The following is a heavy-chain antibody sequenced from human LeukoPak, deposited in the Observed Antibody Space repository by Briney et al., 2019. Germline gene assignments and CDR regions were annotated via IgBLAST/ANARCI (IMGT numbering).Heavy chain of an antibody. D-gene: IGHD2-2*01. V-gene: IGHV3-23*01. Sequence: GGSLRLSCAASGFTFSSYGMSWVRQAPGKGLEWVSSISDSGAYTYYADSVKGRVTISRDNSKKPLYLQMNSLKAEDTALYYCAKKVRYCSSTTCYEWFDPWGQGTLVTVSS. J-gene: IGHJ5*02. CDR2: ISDSGAYT. CDR1: GFTFSSYG. CDR3: AKKVRYCSSTTCYEWFDP.